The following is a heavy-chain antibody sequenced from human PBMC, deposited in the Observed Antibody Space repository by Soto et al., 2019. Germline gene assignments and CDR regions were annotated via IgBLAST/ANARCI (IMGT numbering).Heavy chain of an antibody. CDR1: GFTFDAHG. CDR2: INVSGALT. V-gene: IGHV3-23*01. D-gene: IGHD6-19*01. CDR3: VKKTQWLEDGIDA. J-gene: IGHJ5*02. Sequence: GGSLRLSCAASGFTFDAHGMAWVRQSPGKGLEWVSSINVSGALTYYIESVKGRFTISRDNSEHTPYLQMNNLEADDTAIYYCVKKTQWLEDGIDAWGPGTLVTVSS.